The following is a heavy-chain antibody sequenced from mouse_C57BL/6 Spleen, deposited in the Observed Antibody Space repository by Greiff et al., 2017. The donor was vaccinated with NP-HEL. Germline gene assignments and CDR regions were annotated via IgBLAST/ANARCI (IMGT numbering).Heavy chain of an antibody. CDR2: IYPGSGST. V-gene: IGHV1-55*01. Sequence: VQLQQSGAELVKPGASVKMSCKASGYTFTSYWITWVKQRPGQGLEWIGDIYPGSGSTNYNEKFKSKATLTVDTSSSTAYMQLSSLTSEDSAVYYCARCYDGYRAWFAYWGQGTLVTVSA. CDR3: ARCYDGYRAWFAY. CDR1: GYTFTSYW. D-gene: IGHD2-3*01. J-gene: IGHJ3*01.